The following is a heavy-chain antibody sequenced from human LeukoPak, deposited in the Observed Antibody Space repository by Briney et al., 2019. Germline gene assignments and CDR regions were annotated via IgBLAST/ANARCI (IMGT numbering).Heavy chain of an antibody. J-gene: IGHJ6*03. CDR3: ARGSGYDPFRSGYMRDYYYYYYMDV. Sequence: PSETLSLTCAVYGGSFSGYYWSWIRQPPGKGLEWIGEINHSGSTNYNPSLKSRVTISVDTSKNQFSLKLSSVTAADTAVYYCARGSGYDPFRSGYMRDYYYYYYMDVWGKGTTVTVSS. V-gene: IGHV4-34*01. CDR2: INHSGST. D-gene: IGHD3-22*01. CDR1: GGSFSGYY.